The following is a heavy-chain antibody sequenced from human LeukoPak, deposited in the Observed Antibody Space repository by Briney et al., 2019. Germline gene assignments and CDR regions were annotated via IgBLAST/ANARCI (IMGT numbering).Heavy chain of an antibody. Sequence: SVKVSCKASGGTFSSYAISWVRQAPGQGLEWMGGIIPIFGTAKYAQKFQGRVTITTDESTSTAYMELSSLRSEDTAVYYCARSEDSSSQQYDYWGQGTLDTVSS. V-gene: IGHV1-69*05. CDR3: ARSEDSSSQQYDY. CDR1: GGTFSSYA. CDR2: IIPIFGTA. J-gene: IGHJ4*02. D-gene: IGHD6-6*01.